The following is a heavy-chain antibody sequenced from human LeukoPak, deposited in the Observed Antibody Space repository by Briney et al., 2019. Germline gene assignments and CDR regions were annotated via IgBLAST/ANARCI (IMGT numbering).Heavy chain of an antibody. CDR1: GGSISTSNYY. J-gene: IGHJ2*01. V-gene: IGHV4-39*07. CDR2: INHSGST. D-gene: IGHD7-27*01. CDR3: ARDPTNWGRYWYFDL. Sequence: SETLSLTCTVSGGSISTSNYYWSWIRQPPGKGLEWIREINHSGSTNYNPSLKSRVTISVDTSKNQFSLKLSSVTAADTAVYYCARDPTNWGRYWYFDLWGRGTLVTVSS.